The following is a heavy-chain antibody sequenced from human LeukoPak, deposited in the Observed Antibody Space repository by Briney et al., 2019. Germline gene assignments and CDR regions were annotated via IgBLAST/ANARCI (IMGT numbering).Heavy chain of an antibody. J-gene: IGHJ6*02. CDR1: GLTLRSYF. CDR3: ARAPPGTYGMDV. CDR2: ISSDDITT. V-gene: IGHV3-74*01. Sequence: GGSLRLSCAAPGLTLRSYFMHWVRQAPGKGLVWVSRISSDDITTTYADSVQGRFTISRDNAKNTLFLQLNSLRPEDTAAYYCARAPPGTYGMDVWGQGTTVTVSS.